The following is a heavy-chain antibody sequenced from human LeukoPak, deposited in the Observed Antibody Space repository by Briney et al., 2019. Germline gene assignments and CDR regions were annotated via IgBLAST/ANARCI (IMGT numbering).Heavy chain of an antibody. CDR3: ARVWVYCSSTSCQGED. J-gene: IGHJ4*02. D-gene: IGHD2-2*01. V-gene: IGHV4-30-4*08. Sequence: TLSLTCTVSGASISSGDYYWSWIRQPPGKGLEWIGYIYYSGSTYYNPSLKSRVTISVDTSKNQFSLKLSSVTAADTAVYYCARVWVYCSSTSCQGEDWGQGTLVTVSS. CDR1: GASISSGDYY. CDR2: IYYSGST.